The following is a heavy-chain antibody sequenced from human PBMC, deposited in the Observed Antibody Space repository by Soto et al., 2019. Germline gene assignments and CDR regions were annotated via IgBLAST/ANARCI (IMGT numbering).Heavy chain of an antibody. D-gene: IGHD3-3*01. J-gene: IGHJ5*02. CDR1: GGSISSSSYY. V-gene: IGHV4-39*01. Sequence: PSETLSLTCTVSGGSISSSSYYWGWIRQPPGKGLQWIGSIYYSGSTYYNPSLKSRVTISVDTSKNQFSLKLSSVTAADSAVYYCARRGEYYDQYNWFDPWGQGTLVTVSS. CDR2: IYYSGST. CDR3: ARRGEYYDQYNWFDP.